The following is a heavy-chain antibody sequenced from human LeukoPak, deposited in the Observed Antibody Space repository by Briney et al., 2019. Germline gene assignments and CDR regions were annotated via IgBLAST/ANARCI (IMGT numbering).Heavy chain of an antibody. CDR2: ISYDGSNK. V-gene: IGHV3-30*18. J-gene: IGHJ4*02. Sequence: GGSLRLSCAASGFSFSTHSMNWVRQAPGKGLEWVAVISYDGSNKYYADSVKGRFTISRDNSKNTLYLQMNSLRAEDTAVYYCAKPQNSGSRYFDYWGQGTLVTVSS. D-gene: IGHD1-26*01. CDR3: AKPQNSGSRYFDY. CDR1: GFSFSTHS.